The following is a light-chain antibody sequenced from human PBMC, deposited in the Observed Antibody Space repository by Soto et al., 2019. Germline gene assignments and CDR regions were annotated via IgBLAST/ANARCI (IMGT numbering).Light chain of an antibody. CDR3: SSHGGSNNPSA. CDR1: SSDIGGYNF. V-gene: IGLV2-8*01. CDR2: EVY. Sequence: QSALTQPPSASGSPGQSVTISCTGTSSDIGGYNFVSWYQQHPGKAPRLIIYEVYKRPSGVPNRFSGSKSGNTASLTVSGLQAEDEADYYCSSHGGSNNPSAFGGGTKLA. J-gene: IGLJ1*01.